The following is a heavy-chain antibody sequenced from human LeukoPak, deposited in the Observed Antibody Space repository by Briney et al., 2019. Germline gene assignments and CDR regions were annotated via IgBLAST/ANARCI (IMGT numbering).Heavy chain of an antibody. CDR2: TSDRGDYT. Sequence: GGSLRLSCAASGFTCTSYSMSWVRQAPGEGLEWVSGTSDRGDYTYYADSVKGRFTISRDNSKNTLYLQMNSLRAEDTALYFCAKKAQYNGNYPLDYWGQGTLVTVSS. CDR1: GFTCTSYS. V-gene: IGHV3-23*01. D-gene: IGHD1-26*01. J-gene: IGHJ4*02. CDR3: AKKAQYNGNYPLDY.